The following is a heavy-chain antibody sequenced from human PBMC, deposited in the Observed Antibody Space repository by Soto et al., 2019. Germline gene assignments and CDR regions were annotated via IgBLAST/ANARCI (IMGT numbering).Heavy chain of an antibody. CDR1: GFTFSSYW. CDR3: AKGSGSDFWSGYYF. J-gene: IGHJ4*01. CDR2: TRQDGGQE. D-gene: IGHD3-3*01. V-gene: IGHV3-7*01. Sequence: PGGSLRLSCAASGFTFSSYWMSWVRQAPGKGLEWVAHTRQDGGQEYYVDSVKGRFTISRDNAKNSLYLQMNSLRAEDTAVYYCAKGSGSDFWSGYYFWGHGTLVTVSS.